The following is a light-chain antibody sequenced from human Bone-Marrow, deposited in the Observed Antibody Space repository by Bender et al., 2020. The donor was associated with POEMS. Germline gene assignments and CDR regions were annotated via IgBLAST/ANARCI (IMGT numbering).Light chain of an antibody. CDR1: SSDIGDYDY. J-gene: IGLJ3*02. V-gene: IGLV2-11*01. CDR2: DVN. Sequence: QSALTQPASVSGSPGQSITISCTGTSSDIGDYDYVSWYQDHSGRAPKLIIYDVNKRPSGVPDRFSGSKSGNTASLTVAGLQAEDEADFYCCSHAGSMSWVFGGGTKLTVL. CDR3: CSHAGSMSWV.